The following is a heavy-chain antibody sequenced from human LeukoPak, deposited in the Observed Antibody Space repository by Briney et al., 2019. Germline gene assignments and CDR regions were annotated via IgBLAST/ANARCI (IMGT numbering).Heavy chain of an antibody. V-gene: IGHV3-33*05. D-gene: IGHD2-8*02. J-gene: IGHJ4*02. CDR2: ISYDGSLK. Sequence: QAPGRGLEWVAVISYDGSLKYFADSVRGRFTISRDNSKNILYLQMNSLRDEDTAVYYCARDRYWAFDYWGQGTLVTVSS. CDR3: ARDRYWAFDY.